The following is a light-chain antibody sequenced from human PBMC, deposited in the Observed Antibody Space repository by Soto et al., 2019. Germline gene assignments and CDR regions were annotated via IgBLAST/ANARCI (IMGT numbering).Light chain of an antibody. CDR3: GSYAGGTTLV. J-gene: IGLJ3*02. CDR2: EVT. Sequence: QSALTQPASVSGSPGQSITISCTGSSSDVGGYDSVSWYQQHPGKAPKLLIYEVTKRPSGVSNRFSGYKSGNTASLTISGLQADDGSDYYCGSYAGGTTLVFGGGTKLTVL. CDR1: SSDVGGYDS. V-gene: IGLV2-14*01.